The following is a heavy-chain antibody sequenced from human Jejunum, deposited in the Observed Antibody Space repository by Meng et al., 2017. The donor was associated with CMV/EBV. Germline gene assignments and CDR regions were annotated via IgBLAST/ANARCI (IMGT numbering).Heavy chain of an antibody. J-gene: IGHJ4*02. V-gene: IGHV3-53*01. CDR3: ARDDKDCRSSSCYAFDY. CDR2: IYAAGRT. D-gene: IGHD2-2*01. Sequence: FSISTKYMSWVRQAPGKGLEWVSAIYAAGRTDYADSVKGRFTMSSDKSKNIVYLQMNSLRAEDTATYYCARDDKDCRSSSCYAFDYWGQGTVVTVS. CDR1: FSISTKY.